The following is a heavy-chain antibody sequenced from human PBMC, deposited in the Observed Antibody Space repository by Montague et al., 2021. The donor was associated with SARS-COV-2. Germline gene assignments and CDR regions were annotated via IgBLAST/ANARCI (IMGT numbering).Heavy chain of an antibody. V-gene: IGHV3-23*01. D-gene: IGHD6-19*01. Sequence: SLGLSCAGSGFTFDSHAMSWVREAPGKGLEWVAGISDGGASTYYADSVKGRLIIFRDNSKSTLYLQIHSLRAEDTAVYYCAKDLETSGWYTFFFDSWGQGTLVTVSS. J-gene: IGHJ4*02. CDR2: ISDGGAST. CDR1: GFTFDSHA. CDR3: AKDLETSGWYTFFFDS.